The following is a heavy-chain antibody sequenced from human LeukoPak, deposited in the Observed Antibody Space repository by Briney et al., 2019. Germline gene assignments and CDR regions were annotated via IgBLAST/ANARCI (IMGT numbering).Heavy chain of an antibody. CDR1: GFTFSDYS. CDR2: VSGSNSAI. CDR3: ARVFGWGVGYGMDV. Sequence: PGGSLRLSCAVSGFTFSDYSMNWVRQAPGRGLEWVSYVSGSNSAIYYADSVKGRFIISRDNAKNSLYLQMNSLRAEDTAVYYCARVFGWGVGYGMDVWGQGTTVTV. V-gene: IGHV3-48*04. J-gene: IGHJ6*02. D-gene: IGHD3-16*01.